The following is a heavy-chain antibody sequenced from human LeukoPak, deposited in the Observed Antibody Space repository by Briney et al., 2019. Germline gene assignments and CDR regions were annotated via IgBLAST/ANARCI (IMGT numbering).Heavy chain of an antibody. CDR2: ISGSGGST. J-gene: IGHJ4*02. D-gene: IGHD2-21*02. V-gene: IGHV3-23*01. Sequence: HSGGSLRLSCAASGFTFSSYAMSWVRQAPGKGLEGVSAISGSGGSTYYADSVKGRFTISRDNSKNTLYLQMNSLRAEDTAVYYCAKATRRRHIVVVTAILAPDYWGQGTLVTVSS. CDR1: GFTFSSYA. CDR3: AKATRRRHIVVVTAILAPDY.